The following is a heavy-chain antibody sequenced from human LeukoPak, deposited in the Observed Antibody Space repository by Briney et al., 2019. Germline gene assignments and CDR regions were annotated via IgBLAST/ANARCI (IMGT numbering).Heavy chain of an antibody. Sequence: GGSLRLSCAASKFTFSNYTLTWVRQSPGKGLDWVSSISGSSRYIHYSDSVKDRFTISRDNAKNSLYLQMDSLTADDTAVYYCARVNSALVVSLEGSWVGSLGFDHWGQGTLVTVSS. CDR2: ISGSSRYI. V-gene: IGHV3-21*06. CDR1: KFTFSNYT. CDR3: ARVNSALVVSLEGSWVGSLGFDH. J-gene: IGHJ4*02. D-gene: IGHD3-3*01.